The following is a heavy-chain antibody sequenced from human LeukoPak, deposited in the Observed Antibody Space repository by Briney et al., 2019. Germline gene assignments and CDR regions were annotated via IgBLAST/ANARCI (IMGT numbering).Heavy chain of an antibody. CDR3: ARGDGYNQPDY. CDR1: GYTFTSYA. CDR2: INTYTGNP. D-gene: IGHD5-24*01. Sequence: GVSVKVSCKASGYTFTSYAMNWVRQAPGQGLEWMGWINTYTGNPTYAQGFTGRFVFSLDSSVSTAYLQISSLKAEDSAVYYCARGDGYNQPDYWGQGTLVTVSS. J-gene: IGHJ4*02. V-gene: IGHV7-4-1*02.